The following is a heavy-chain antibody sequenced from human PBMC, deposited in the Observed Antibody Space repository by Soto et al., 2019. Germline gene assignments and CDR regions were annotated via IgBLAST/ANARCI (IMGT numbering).Heavy chain of an antibody. CDR1: GYTFTSYD. CDR2: MNPNSGNT. Sequence: ASVKVSCKASGYTFTSYDINWVRQATGQGLEWMGWMNPNSGNTGYAQKFQGRVTMTRNTSISTAYMELSSLRSEDTAVYYWARGPTSFGVIEPRGVIVIEFDYWGQGTLVTVSS. J-gene: IGHJ4*02. V-gene: IGHV1-8*01. CDR3: ARGPTSFGVIEPRGVIVIEFDY. D-gene: IGHD3-16*02.